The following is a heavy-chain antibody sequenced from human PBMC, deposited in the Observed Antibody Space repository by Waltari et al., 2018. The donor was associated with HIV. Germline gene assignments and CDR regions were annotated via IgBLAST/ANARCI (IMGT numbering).Heavy chain of an antibody. D-gene: IGHD5-12*01. V-gene: IGHV4-34*01. Sequence: QVQLQQWGAGLLKPSETLSLTCAVYDEPFDGYDWSWIRQPPGKRLEWMGEINHRRNTNYNPSLKSRLTMSVDASKNQFSLNLNSVTAADTGVYYCARRALWLRPVYYFDYWGQGALVTVSS. CDR1: DEPFDGYD. CDR2: INHRRNT. J-gene: IGHJ4*02. CDR3: ARRALWLRPVYYFDY.